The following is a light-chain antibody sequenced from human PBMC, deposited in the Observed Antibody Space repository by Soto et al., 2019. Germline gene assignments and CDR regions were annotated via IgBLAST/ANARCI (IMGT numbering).Light chain of an antibody. J-gene: IGLJ1*01. Sequence: QSVLTQPPSASGTPGQRVTISCSGSSSNIGSNYVYWYQQLPGTAPKLLIYSNNQRPSGVPDRFSGSKSGTSASLAISGLQPEDEADYYCSSFTSNRIYVFGPGTKLTVL. V-gene: IGLV1-47*02. CDR1: SSNIGSNY. CDR3: SSFTSNRIYV. CDR2: SNN.